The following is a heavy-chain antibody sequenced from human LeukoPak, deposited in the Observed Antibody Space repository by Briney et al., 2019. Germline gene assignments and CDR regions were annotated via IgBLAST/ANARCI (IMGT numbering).Heavy chain of an antibody. J-gene: IGHJ5*02. CDR1: GGSFSGYY. CDR3: TSPWFDP. CDR2: INHSGST. Sequence: SETLSLTCAVYGGSFSGYYWSWIRQPPGKGLEWIGEINHSGSTNYNPSLKSRVTISVDTSKNQFSLKLTSVTAADTAVYYCTSPWFDPWGQGTLVTVSS. V-gene: IGHV4-34*01.